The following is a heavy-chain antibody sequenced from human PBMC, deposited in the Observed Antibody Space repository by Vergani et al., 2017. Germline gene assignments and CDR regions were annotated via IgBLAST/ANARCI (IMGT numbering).Heavy chain of an antibody. J-gene: IGHJ4*02. CDR1: GGSISSSSYY. V-gene: IGHV4-39*01. D-gene: IGHD6-19*01. CDR2: IYYSGST. CDR3: ARSREGSGWYYFDY. Sequence: QLQLQESGPGLVKPSETLSLTCTVSGGSISSSSYYWGWIRQPPGKGLEWIGSIYYSGSTYYNPSLKSRVTISVDTSKNQFSLKLSSVTAADTAVYYCARSREGSGWYYFDYWGQGILVTVSS.